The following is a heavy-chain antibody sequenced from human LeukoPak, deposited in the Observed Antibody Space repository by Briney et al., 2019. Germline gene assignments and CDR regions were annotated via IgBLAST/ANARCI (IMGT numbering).Heavy chain of an antibody. V-gene: IGHV3-30*04. J-gene: IGHJ1*01. CDR1: GFDFSTHA. CDR3: ARDPAGMPAPLYYLDH. Sequence: GGSLRLSCAASGFDFSTHAMYWVRQSPGKGLEWMAVTSYHGRNKFYADSVKGRFTISKDNSQKTLYLQMNNLRLEDTAIYYCARDPAGMPAPLYYLDHWGQGTLVTVSS. CDR2: TSYHGRNK. D-gene: IGHD3-9*01.